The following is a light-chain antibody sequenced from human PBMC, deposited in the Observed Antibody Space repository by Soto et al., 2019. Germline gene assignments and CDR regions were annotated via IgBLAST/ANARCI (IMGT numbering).Light chain of an antibody. CDR1: SSDVGGYNY. CDR3: SSYTSSSNHVV. V-gene: IGLV2-14*01. CDR2: EVS. Sequence: QSALTQPASVSGSPGQSITISCTGTSSDVGGYNYVSWYQQHPGKAPKLMIYEVSNRPSGVSNRFSGYKSGNTASLTISGLKAEDESDYYCSSYTSSSNHVVFGGGTKLTVL. J-gene: IGLJ2*01.